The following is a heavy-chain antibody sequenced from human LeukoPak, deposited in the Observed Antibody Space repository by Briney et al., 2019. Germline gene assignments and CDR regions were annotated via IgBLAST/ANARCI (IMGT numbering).Heavy chain of an antibody. J-gene: IGHJ4*02. CDR1: GFTFSSYA. Sequence: HPGGSLRLSCAASGFTFSSYAMSWVRQAPGKGLEWVSAISGSGGSTYYVDSVKGRFTISRDNSKNTLYLQMNSLRAEDTAVYYSAHGSGSLTPFDYWGQGTLVTVSS. CDR2: ISGSGGST. D-gene: IGHD3-10*01. V-gene: IGHV3-23*01. CDR3: AHGSGSLTPFDY.